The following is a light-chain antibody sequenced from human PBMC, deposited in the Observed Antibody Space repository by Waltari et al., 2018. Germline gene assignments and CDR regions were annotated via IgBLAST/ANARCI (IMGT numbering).Light chain of an antibody. Sequence: QTVVTQEPSLSVSPGGIVTLTCALSSGSLSRTSYASWYQQSPGQTPRTLVYKANIRSSGVPDRFSGSVRWNKAFLIITGDQAEDESTYYCLLYMGSGIWVFGGGTKLTVL. CDR1: SGSLSRTSY. CDR2: KAN. CDR3: LLYMGSGIWV. V-gene: IGLV8-61*01. J-gene: IGLJ3*02.